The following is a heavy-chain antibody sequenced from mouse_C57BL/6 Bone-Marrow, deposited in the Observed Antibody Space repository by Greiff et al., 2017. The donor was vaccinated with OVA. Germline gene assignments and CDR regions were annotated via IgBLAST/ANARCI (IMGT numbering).Heavy chain of an antibody. CDR2: IDPETGGT. V-gene: IGHV1-15*01. Sequence: VKLQESGAELVRPGASVTLSCKASGYTFTDYEMHWVKQTPVHGLEWIGAIDPETGGTASNQKFKGKAILTADKSSSTAYMELRSLTDEDSSVYYCTRGYSNYYAMDYWGQGTSVTVSA. J-gene: IGHJ4*01. CDR3: TRGYSNYYAMDY. CDR1: GYTFTDYE. D-gene: IGHD2-5*01.